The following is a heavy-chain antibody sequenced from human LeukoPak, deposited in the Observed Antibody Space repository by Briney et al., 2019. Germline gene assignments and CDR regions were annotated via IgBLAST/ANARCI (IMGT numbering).Heavy chain of an antibody. V-gene: IGHV3-7*01. D-gene: IGHD6-13*01. Sequence: QPGGSLRLSCAVSGFSVSGYWMTWVRQAPGKGLEWVANIKQDGSEKNYVDSVKGRFTISRDNAENSLFLQMNSLRVEDTAVYYDAREWQGGIAAAGTRIEGDYWGQGTLVAVSS. CDR3: AREWQGGIAAAGTRIEGDY. CDR2: IKQDGSEK. J-gene: IGHJ4*02. CDR1: GFSVSGYW.